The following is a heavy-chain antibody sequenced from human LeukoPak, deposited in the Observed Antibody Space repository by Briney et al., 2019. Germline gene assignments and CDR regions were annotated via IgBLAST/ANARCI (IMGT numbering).Heavy chain of an antibody. CDR1: GGSISSSSYY. D-gene: IGHD6-19*01. Sequence: SETLSLTCTVSGGSISSSSYYWGWIRQPPGKGREWIGSIYYSGSTYYNPSLKSRVTISVDTSKNQFSLKLSSVTAADTAVYYCARHLEAEYYFDYWGQGTLVTVSS. J-gene: IGHJ4*02. V-gene: IGHV4-39*01. CDR3: ARHLEAEYYFDY. CDR2: IYYSGST.